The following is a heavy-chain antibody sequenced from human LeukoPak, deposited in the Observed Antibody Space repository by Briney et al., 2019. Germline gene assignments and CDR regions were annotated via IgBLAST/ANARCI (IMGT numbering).Heavy chain of an antibody. D-gene: IGHD3-22*01. CDR3: ARDPAKTYYYDP. CDR2: INPNNGGT. J-gene: IGHJ4*02. V-gene: IGHV1-2*02. CDR1: GYTFTGYY. Sequence: ASVNASCKASGYTFTGYYLHWVRQAPGRGLEWMGWINPNNGGTKNAQKFQGRFTMSRDTSISTAYMELSRLTSDDTAVYYCARDPAKTYYYDPWGQGTLVTVSS.